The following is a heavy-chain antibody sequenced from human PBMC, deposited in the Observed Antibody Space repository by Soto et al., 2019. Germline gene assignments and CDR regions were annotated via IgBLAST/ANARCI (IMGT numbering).Heavy chain of an antibody. D-gene: IGHD2-8*01. Sequence: SETLSLTCAVYGGSFSGYYWSWIRQPPGKGLEWIGEINHSGSTNYNPSIKSRVTISVDTSKNQFSMKLSSVTAADTAVYYCARFMGWTDHGGLVYAIASLYFDYWGQGTLVTVSS. J-gene: IGHJ4*02. CDR1: GGSFSGYY. CDR3: ARFMGWTDHGGLVYAIASLYFDY. CDR2: INHSGST. V-gene: IGHV4-34*01.